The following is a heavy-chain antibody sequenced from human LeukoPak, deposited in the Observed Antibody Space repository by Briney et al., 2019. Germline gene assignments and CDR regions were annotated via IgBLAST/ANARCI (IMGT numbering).Heavy chain of an antibody. CDR2: IYYSGST. CDR1: GGSISSYY. J-gene: IGHJ6*02. V-gene: IGHV4-59*08. CDR3: HGSGSQSNTGDYYYGTDV. D-gene: IGHD3-10*01. Sequence: SETLSLTCTVSGGSISSYYWSRIRQPPGKGLEWIGYIYYSGSTNYNPSLKSRVTISVDTSKNQFSLKLSSVTAADTAVYYCHGSGSQSNTGDYYYGTDVWGQGTTVTVSS.